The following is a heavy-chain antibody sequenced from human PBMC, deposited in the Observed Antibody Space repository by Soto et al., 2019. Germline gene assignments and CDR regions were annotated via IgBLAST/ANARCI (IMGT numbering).Heavy chain of an antibody. J-gene: IGHJ4*02. D-gene: IGHD5-12*01. CDR2: INPSTLVT. CDR1: GYRFSDYY. CDR3: ARNGQTYDYYFFDN. Sequence: ASVKVSCKASGYRFSDYYLHWVRQAPGQGLEWMAWINPSTLVTSYAQKFQGRVTMTRDTSTSTVYMELNSLISEDTAVYYCARNGQTYDYYFFDNWGQGTLVTVSS. V-gene: IGHV1-46*01.